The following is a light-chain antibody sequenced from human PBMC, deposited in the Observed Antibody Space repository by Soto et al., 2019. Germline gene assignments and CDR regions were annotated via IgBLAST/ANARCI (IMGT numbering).Light chain of an antibody. CDR2: EVS. CDR3: SSYEGSNILV. Sequence: QSVLAQPPSASGSPGQSVTISCTGTSSDVGGYKYVSWYQQHPGKAPKLMISEVSKRPSGVPDRFSGSKSGNTASLTVSGPRAEEEAVYYCSSYEGSNILVFGTGTRVTAL. V-gene: IGLV2-8*01. CDR1: SSDVGGYKY. J-gene: IGLJ1*01.